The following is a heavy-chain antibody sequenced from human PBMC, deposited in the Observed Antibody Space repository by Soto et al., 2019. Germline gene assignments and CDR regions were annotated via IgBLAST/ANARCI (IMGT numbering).Heavy chain of an antibody. V-gene: IGHV3-30*18. J-gene: IGHJ5*01. Sequence: QVQLVQSGGGVVQPGGSLRLSCAASGFTFRSYAIHWVRQAPGKGLEWVADVSFDGSHKTYAVPVRGRFTLSRDNSKKTVYLQMNSLREEDTAVYYCAKLGDAVSGFFDFWGQGTQVAVSS. CDR2: VSFDGSHK. D-gene: IGHD3-3*01. CDR3: AKLGDAVSGFFDF. CDR1: GFTFRSYA.